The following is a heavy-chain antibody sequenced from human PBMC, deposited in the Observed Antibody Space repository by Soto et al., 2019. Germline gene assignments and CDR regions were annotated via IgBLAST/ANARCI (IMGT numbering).Heavy chain of an antibody. CDR3: ARKDRSGYFNWFDP. V-gene: IGHV5-51*01. Sequence: PGESLKISCRTSGYRFTSYWIAWVRQMPGKGLEWMGIIFPSDSDTRYSPSFQGQVTISADRSTSTVFLQWASLKASDTAVYFCARKDRSGYFNWFDPWGQGTLVTVSS. CDR2: IFPSDSDT. CDR1: GYRFTSYW. J-gene: IGHJ5*02. D-gene: IGHD3-22*01.